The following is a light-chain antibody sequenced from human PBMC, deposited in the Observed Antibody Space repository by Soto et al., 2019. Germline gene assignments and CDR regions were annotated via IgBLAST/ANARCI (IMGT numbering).Light chain of an antibody. CDR3: SSYRHSRTVV. Sequence: QSALTQPASVSGSPGQSITISCTGTSSDVGGFNYVSWYQQHPGKAPKLIIYDVSNRPSGVSNRFSGSKTGNTASLTISGLQAEDEADYCCSSYRHSRTVVFGGGTKLTVL. V-gene: IGLV2-14*01. CDR2: DVS. J-gene: IGLJ2*01. CDR1: SSDVGGFNY.